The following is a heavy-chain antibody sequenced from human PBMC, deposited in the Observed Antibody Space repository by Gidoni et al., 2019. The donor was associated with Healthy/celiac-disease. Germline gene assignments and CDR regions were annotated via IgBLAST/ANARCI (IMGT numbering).Heavy chain of an antibody. J-gene: IGHJ4*02. CDR3: ARGRAGFDY. D-gene: IGHD3-10*01. CDR1: GGSISSYY. Sequence: QVQLQESGPGLVKPSETLSLTCTVPGGSISSYYWSWIRQPPGKGLEWIGYIYYSGSTNYNPSLKSRVTISVDTSKNQFSLKLSSVTAADTAVYYCARGRAGFDYWGQGTLVTVSS. V-gene: IGHV4-59*01. CDR2: IYYSGST.